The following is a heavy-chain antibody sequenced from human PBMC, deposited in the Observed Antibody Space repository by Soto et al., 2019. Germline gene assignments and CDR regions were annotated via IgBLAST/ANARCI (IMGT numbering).Heavy chain of an antibody. Sequence: QVQLVQSGAEVKNPGASVKVSCKASRYTFTSFYIHWVRQAPGQGLEWMAIINPNGGSTTYAQNPQGRVTLTRDTSTNTVYMELSSLRSEDTAVYYCARGLTSGDYWGQGTLVTVSS. CDR1: RYTFTSFY. D-gene: IGHD7-27*01. J-gene: IGHJ4*02. CDR2: INPNGGST. CDR3: ARGLTSGDY. V-gene: IGHV1-46*01.